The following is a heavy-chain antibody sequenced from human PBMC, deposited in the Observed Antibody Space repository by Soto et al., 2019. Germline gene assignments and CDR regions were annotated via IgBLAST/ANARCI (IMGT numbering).Heavy chain of an antibody. V-gene: IGHV3-49*03. Sequence: GGSLRLSCTASGFTFGDYAMSWFRQAPGKGLEWVGFIRSKAYGGTTEYAASVKGRFTISRDDSKSIAYLQMNSLKTEDTAVYYCTRAISPFWSGELKSNWFDPWGQGTLVTVSS. CDR2: IRSKAYGGTT. CDR3: TRAISPFWSGELKSNWFDP. CDR1: GFTFGDYA. D-gene: IGHD3-3*01. J-gene: IGHJ5*02.